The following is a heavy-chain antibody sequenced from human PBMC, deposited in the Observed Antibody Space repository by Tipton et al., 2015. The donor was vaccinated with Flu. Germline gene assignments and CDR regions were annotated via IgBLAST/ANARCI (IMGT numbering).Heavy chain of an antibody. D-gene: IGHD6-19*01. CDR2: INHSGST. J-gene: IGHJ6*03. V-gene: IGHV4-34*01. CDR3: ARGDSSGWLGQRYYYYYMDV. CDR1: GGSFSGYY. Sequence: GLVKPSETLSLTCAVYGGSFSGYYWSWIRQPPGKGLEWIGEINHSGSTNYNPSLKSRVTISVDTSKNQFSLKLSSVTAADTAVYYCARGDSSGWLGQRYYYYYMDVWGKGTTVTVSS.